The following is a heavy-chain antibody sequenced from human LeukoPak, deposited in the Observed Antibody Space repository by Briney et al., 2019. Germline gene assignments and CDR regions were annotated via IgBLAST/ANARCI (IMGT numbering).Heavy chain of an antibody. J-gene: IGHJ4*02. CDR3: ARASSRRGKYYDFWSGYYDFDY. D-gene: IGHD3-3*01. Sequence: SGGSLRLSCAASGFTVSSNYMSWVRKGQGKGLEWVSVIYSGGSTYYADSVKGRFTISRDNSKHTLYLQMNSLRAEDTAVYYCARASSRRGKYYDFWSGYYDFDYWGQGTLVTVSS. V-gene: IGHV3-66*02. CDR1: GFTVSSNY. CDR2: IYSGGST.